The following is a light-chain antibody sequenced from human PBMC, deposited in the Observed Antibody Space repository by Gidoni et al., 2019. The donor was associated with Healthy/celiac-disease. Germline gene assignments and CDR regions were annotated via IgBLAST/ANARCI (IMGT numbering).Light chain of an antibody. V-gene: IGKV1-39*01. J-gene: IGKJ3*01. CDR3: QQSYSTPFT. Sequence: DIQMTQSPSSLSASVGDSVNITCRASQSISSYLNWYQQKPGKAPKLLIYAASSLQIGVPSRFSGRGSGTDFTLTISSLQPEDFATYYCQQSYSTPFTFGPGTKVEIK. CDR2: AAS. CDR1: QSISSY.